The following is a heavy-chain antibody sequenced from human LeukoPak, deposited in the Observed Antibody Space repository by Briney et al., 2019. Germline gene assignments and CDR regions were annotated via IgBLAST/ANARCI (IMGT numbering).Heavy chain of an antibody. Sequence: PGGSLRLSCAASGFTFSSYAMSWVRQAPGKGLEWVANIKQDGSEKYYVDSVKGRFTISRDNAKNSLYLQMNSLRAEDTAVYYCARAEAVYDFWSGYQYNWFDPWGQGTLVTVSS. J-gene: IGHJ5*02. CDR3: ARAEAVYDFWSGYQYNWFDP. V-gene: IGHV3-7*01. D-gene: IGHD3-3*01. CDR1: GFTFSSYA. CDR2: IKQDGSEK.